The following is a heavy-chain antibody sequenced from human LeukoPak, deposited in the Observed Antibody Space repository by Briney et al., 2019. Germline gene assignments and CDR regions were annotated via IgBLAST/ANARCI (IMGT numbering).Heavy chain of an antibody. D-gene: IGHD3-9*01. CDR1: GVSISSSEW. V-gene: IGHV4-4*02. Sequence: PSGTLSLTCAVSGVSISSSEWWIWVRQPPGEGLEWIGEIHRDGRTRYNPSLKSRVTMSMDYSKNQFSLSVTSVTAADTAIYYCGKTDIYFNPIDYWGPGSLVTVSS. CDR3: GKTDIYFNPIDY. CDR2: IHRDGRT. J-gene: IGHJ4*02.